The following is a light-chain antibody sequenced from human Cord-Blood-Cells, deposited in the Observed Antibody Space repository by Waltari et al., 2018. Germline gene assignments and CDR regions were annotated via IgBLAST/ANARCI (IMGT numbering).Light chain of an antibody. CDR1: QSVSSSY. CDR2: GAS. V-gene: IGKV3-20*01. J-gene: IGKJ2*01. CDR3: QQYGSSPPYT. Sequence: EIVLTQSPGTLSLSPGERATLSCRASQSVSSSYLAWYQQRPGQAPRLLIYGASSSATGIPDGFSGSGSGTDFTLTISRLEPEDFAVYYCQQYGSSPPYTFGRGTKLEIK.